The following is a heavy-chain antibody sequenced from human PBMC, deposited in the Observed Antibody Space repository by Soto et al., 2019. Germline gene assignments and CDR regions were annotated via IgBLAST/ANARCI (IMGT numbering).Heavy chain of an antibody. Sequence: SETLSLTCTVSGGSISSYYWSWIRQPPGKGLEWIGYIYYSGSTNYNPSLKSRVTISVDTSKNQFSLKLSSVTAADTAVYYCARDRPVRGVLYYYGMDVWGQGTTVTVSS. J-gene: IGHJ6*02. CDR2: IYYSGST. CDR3: ARDRPVRGVLYYYGMDV. CDR1: GGSISSYY. V-gene: IGHV4-59*01. D-gene: IGHD3-10*01.